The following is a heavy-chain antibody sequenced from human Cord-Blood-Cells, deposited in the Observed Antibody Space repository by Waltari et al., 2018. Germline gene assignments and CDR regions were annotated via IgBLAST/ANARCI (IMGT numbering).Heavy chain of an antibody. D-gene: IGHD3-10*01. CDR3: ARLLGSGSYGTVLSVQNWFDP. Sequence: QVQLQQWGAGLLKPSETLSLPCAVYGGSFRGYYWSWIRQPPGKGLEWIGEINHSGSTNYNPSLKSRVTISVDTSKNQFSLKLSSVTAADTAVYYCARLLGSGSYGTVLSVQNWFDPWGQGTLVTVSS. CDR2: INHSGST. J-gene: IGHJ5*02. CDR1: GGSFRGYY. V-gene: IGHV4-34*01.